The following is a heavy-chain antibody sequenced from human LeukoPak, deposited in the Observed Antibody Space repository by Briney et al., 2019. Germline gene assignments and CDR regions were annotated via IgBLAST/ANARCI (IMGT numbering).Heavy chain of an antibody. CDR3: ARASLSIGGYSSFDY. V-gene: IGHV4-4*07. CDR1: GGSIRRHY. Sequence: SETLSLTCTVPGGSIRRHYWSWIRQSAGKGLEWMGRIYKSGSNSENTNYNPSLESRVTVAADTSNNQFSLTLSSVTAADTAVYYCARASLSIGGYSSFDYWGQGILVTVSS. CDR2: IYKSGSNSENT. J-gene: IGHJ4*02. D-gene: IGHD2-15*01.